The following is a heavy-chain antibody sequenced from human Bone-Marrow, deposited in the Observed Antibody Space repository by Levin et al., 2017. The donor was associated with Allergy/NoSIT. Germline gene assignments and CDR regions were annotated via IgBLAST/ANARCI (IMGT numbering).Heavy chain of an antibody. CDR3: AKDRGYSYGYADWYFAL. CDR2: ITFDGSEK. Sequence: GGSLRLSCKASGFTFSRYAMHWVRQAAGKGLEWVAVITFDGSEKYYSDSVKGRFTISRDSSKNTLYLQLSGLGTEDTAVYYCAKDRGYSYGYADWYFALWGRGTLVAVSS. D-gene: IGHD5-18*01. V-gene: IGHV3-30*04. J-gene: IGHJ2*01. CDR1: GFTFSRYA.